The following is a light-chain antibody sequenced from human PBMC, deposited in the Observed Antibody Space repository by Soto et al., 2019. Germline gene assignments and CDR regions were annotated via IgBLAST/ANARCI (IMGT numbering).Light chain of an antibody. CDR3: LQYHNLWA. CDR2: GAS. V-gene: IGKV3D-7*01. Sequence: EIVLTQSPGTLSLSPGERATLSCRASQSVSSSYLAWYQQKPGQAPRLLIYGASTRATGSPARFSGSGSGTEFTLTISSLQSEDFAVYSCLQYHNLWAFGQGTKVDIK. J-gene: IGKJ1*01. CDR1: QSVSSSY.